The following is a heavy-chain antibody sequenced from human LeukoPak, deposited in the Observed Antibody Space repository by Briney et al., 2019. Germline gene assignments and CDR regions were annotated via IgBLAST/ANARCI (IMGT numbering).Heavy chain of an antibody. D-gene: IGHD1-1*01. Sequence: SQTLSLTYAISGDSVSSNSAAWNWIRQSPWRGLEWLGRTYYRSKWYNDYAVSVKIRITINPDTSKNQFSLQLNSVTPEDTAVYYCVRSGTRPFDIWGRGTMVTVSS. CDR3: VRSGTRPFDI. CDR1: GDSVSSNSAA. CDR2: TYYRSKWYN. V-gene: IGHV6-1*01. J-gene: IGHJ3*02.